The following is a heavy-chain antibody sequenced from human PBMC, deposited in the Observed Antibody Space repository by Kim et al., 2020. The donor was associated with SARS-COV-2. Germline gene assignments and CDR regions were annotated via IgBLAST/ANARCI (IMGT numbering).Heavy chain of an antibody. Sequence: SETLSLTCTVSGGSISSSSYYWGWIRQPQGKGLEWIGSIYYSGSTYYNPSLKSRVTISVDTSKNQFSLKLSSVTAADTAVYYCAREREVVGATDYWGQGTLVTVSS. CDR3: AREREVVGATDY. D-gene: IGHD1-26*01. J-gene: IGHJ4*02. CDR2: IYYSGST. CDR1: GGSISSSSYY. V-gene: IGHV4-39*07.